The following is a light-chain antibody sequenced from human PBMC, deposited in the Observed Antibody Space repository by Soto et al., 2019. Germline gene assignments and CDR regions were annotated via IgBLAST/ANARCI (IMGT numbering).Light chain of an antibody. J-gene: IGLJ3*02. V-gene: IGLV2-11*01. Sequence: QSALTQPRSVSGSPGQSVTISCTGTNSYIGNYNYVSWYQQHPGKAPKVMIYDVSKRPSGVPDRFSGSKSGNTASLTISGLQDEDEADYYCCSYPGSHTWVFGGGTKLTVL. CDR1: NSYIGNYNY. CDR2: DVS. CDR3: CSYPGSHTWV.